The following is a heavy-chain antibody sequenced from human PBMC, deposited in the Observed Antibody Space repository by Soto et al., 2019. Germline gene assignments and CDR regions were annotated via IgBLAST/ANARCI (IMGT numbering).Heavy chain of an antibody. CDR3: TTYYDFWSGYNFDY. Sequence: PWWSLRLSCSASVFTFSNAGMSWFRQAPGKGLEWVGRIKSKTDGGTTDYAAPVKGRFTISRDDSKNTLYLQMNSLKTEDTAVYYCTTYYDFWSGYNFDYWGQGTLVTGSS. J-gene: IGHJ4*02. CDR2: IKSKTDGGTT. V-gene: IGHV3-15*01. CDR1: VFTFSNAG. D-gene: IGHD3-3*01.